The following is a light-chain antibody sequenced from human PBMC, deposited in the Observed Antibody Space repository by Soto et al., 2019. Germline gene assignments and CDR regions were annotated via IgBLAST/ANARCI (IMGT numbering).Light chain of an antibody. CDR2: DAS. J-gene: IGKJ4*01. CDR1: QNINTY. Sequence: EIVLTQSPATLSLSLGERATLSCRASQNINTYLVWYQQKPGQAPRLLIYDASKRATGITHRFSASGSGTDFTLTISSLAPDYVALYYCQQRSSWPRAFGGGTKVEIK. CDR3: QQRSSWPRA. V-gene: IGKV3-11*01.